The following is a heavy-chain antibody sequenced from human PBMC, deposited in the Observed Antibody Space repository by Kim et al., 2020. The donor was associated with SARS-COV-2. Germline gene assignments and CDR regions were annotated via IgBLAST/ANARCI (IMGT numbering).Heavy chain of an antibody. Sequence: SETLSLTCTVSGGSISSGGYYWSWIRQHPGKGLEWIGYIYDSGSTYYNPSLKSRVTISGDTSNNQFSLKLSSVTAADTAVYYCARDGSYYYGSGIGGGMDVWGQGTTVTVSS. CDR3: ARDGSYYYGSGIGGGMDV. D-gene: IGHD3-10*01. CDR2: IYDSGST. V-gene: IGHV4-31*03. J-gene: IGHJ6*02. CDR1: GGSISSGGYY.